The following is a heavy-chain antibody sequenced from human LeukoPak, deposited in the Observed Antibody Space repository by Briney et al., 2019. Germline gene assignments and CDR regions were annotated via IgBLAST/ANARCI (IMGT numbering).Heavy chain of an antibody. CDR3: ARDQEVGATHY. CDR1: GYTFTSYA. J-gene: IGHJ4*02. V-gene: IGHV1-3*01. Sequence: ASVKVSCKASGYTFTSYAMHWVRHAPGQMLECMGWINAGNGNTKYSQEFQGRVTITRDTSASTAYMELRSLRSDDTAVYYCARDQEVGATHYWGQGTLVTVSS. CDR2: INAGNGNT. D-gene: IGHD1-26*01.